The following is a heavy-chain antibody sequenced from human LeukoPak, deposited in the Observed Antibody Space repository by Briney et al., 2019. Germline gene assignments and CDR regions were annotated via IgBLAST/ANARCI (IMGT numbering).Heavy chain of an antibody. V-gene: IGHV4-38-2*02. D-gene: IGHD6-13*01. J-gene: IGHJ5*02. CDR3: ARDIAEAGTEIPFDH. CDR2: IYVSGGT. Sequence: SETLCLTCTVSGYSISSGYYWGWIRQPPGKGLEWSGNIYVSGGTYYNPSLKSRVTISVDTSKNQFSLNLSSVTAADTAVYYCARDIAEAGTEIPFDHWGQGTLVTVSS. CDR1: GYSISSGYY.